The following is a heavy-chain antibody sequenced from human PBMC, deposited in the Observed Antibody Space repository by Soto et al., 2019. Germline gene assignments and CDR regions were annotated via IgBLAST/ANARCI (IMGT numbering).Heavy chain of an antibody. CDR2: ISYDGGLQ. D-gene: IGHD5-18*01. Sequence: QAHRVESGGGVVQPGRSLRLSCAASGFTFTSYDMHWVRQAPGTRLEGVAVISYDGGLQHYADSVKGRFTISRDNSKNMVLLQMNSLRAEDTAVYYCVSDRGYGHASVPYSWGQGTLVSVSS. CDR1: GFTFTSYD. CDR3: VSDRGYGHASVPYS. V-gene: IGHV3-30*03. J-gene: IGHJ4*02.